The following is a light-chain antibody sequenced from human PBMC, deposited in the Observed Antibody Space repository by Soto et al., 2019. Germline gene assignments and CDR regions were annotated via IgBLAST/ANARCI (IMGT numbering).Light chain of an antibody. CDR3: QQRSNCPLT. J-gene: IGKJ4*01. Sequence: EIVLTQSPATLSLSPGERATLSCRASQSVSSYLACYQQKPGQAPRLLIYDASNRATGIPARFSGSGSGTDFTLNISSLEPEDFAVYYCQQRSNCPLTFGGGTKVEIK. CDR1: QSVSSY. CDR2: DAS. V-gene: IGKV3-11*01.